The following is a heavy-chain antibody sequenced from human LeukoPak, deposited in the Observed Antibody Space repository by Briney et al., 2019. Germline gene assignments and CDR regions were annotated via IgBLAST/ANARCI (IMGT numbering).Heavy chain of an antibody. J-gene: IGHJ4*02. V-gene: IGHV3-7*01. D-gene: IGHD5-24*01. CDR3: ASGSGWVQIY. Sequence: GGSLRLSCAASGFTFTSHWMNWVRQAPGRGLEWVANIKQDGSEKYYVDSVKGRFTISRDNAKNSLYLQMNSLRAEDTAVYYCASGSGWVQIYWGQGILVTVSS. CDR1: GFTFTSHW. CDR2: IKQDGSEK.